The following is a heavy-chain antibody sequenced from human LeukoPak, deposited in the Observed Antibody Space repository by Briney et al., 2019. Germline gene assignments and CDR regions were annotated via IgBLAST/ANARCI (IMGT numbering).Heavy chain of an antibody. CDR2: MNPNSGNT. CDR1: GYTFTSYD. D-gene: IGHD3-9*01. CDR3: ARVRRAGYYDILTGLYYYYGMDV. J-gene: IGHJ6*02. V-gene: IGHV1-8*01. Sequence: ASVKVSCKASGYTFTSYDINWVRQATGQGLEWMGWMNPNSGNTGYAQKFQGRVTMTRNTSISTAYMELSSLRSEDTAVYYCARVRRAGYYDILTGLYYYYGMDVWGQGTTVTVSS.